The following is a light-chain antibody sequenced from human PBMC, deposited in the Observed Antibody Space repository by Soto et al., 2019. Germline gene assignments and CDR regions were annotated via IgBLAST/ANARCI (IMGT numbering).Light chain of an antibody. CDR3: QQSYSTPRT. Sequence: DSQMTHSPSSLSASVGDRVTITCRASQSISSYLNWYQQKPGKAPKLLIYAASSLQSGVPSRFSGSGSGTDFTLTISSLQPEDFASYYCQQSYSTPRTLGQGTKVEIK. CDR2: AAS. CDR1: QSISSY. J-gene: IGKJ1*01. V-gene: IGKV1-39*01.